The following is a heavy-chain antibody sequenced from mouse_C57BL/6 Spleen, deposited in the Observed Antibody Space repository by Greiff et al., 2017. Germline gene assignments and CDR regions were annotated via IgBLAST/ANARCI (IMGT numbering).Heavy chain of an antibody. CDR3: ARLYSNYEDYYAMDY. CDR2: IWSDGST. D-gene: IGHD2-5*01. CDR1: GFSLTSYG. V-gene: IGHV2-6*03. J-gene: IGHJ4*01. Sequence: QVQLKESGPGLVAPSQSLSITCTVSGFSLTSYGVHWVRQPPGKGLEWLVVIWSDGSTTYNSALKSRLSISKDNSKSQVFLKMNSLQTDDTAMYXCARLYSNYEDYYAMDYWGQGTSVTVSS.